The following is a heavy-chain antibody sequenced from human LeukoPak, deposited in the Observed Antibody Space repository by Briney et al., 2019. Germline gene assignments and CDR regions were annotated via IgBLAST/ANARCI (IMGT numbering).Heavy chain of an antibody. CDR1: GFTFSSYS. J-gene: IGHJ4*02. CDR3: ARVEGGWGPHDSSGYVWDY. CDR2: ISSSSSYI. Sequence: GGSLRLSCAASGFTFSSYSMNWVRQAPGKGLEWVSSISSSSSYIYYADSVKGRFTISRDNAKNSLYLQMNSLRAEDTAVYYCARVEGGWGPHDSSGYVWDYWGQGTLVTVSS. V-gene: IGHV3-21*01. D-gene: IGHD3-22*01.